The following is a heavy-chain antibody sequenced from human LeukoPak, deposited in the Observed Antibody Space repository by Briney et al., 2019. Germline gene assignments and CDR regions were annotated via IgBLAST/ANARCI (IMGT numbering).Heavy chain of an antibody. CDR3: TADVPTMDKQIDY. Sequence: GGSLRLSCASSGFTFSHAWMSWVRQAPGKGPEWVGRVKSHVDGATTDYAAPVKGRFTISRDDSKDTLYLQMNSLKTEDTAVYYRTADVPTMDKQIDYWGQGTLVTVSS. CDR2: VKSHVDGATT. D-gene: IGHD2-2*03. CDR1: GFTFSHAW. V-gene: IGHV3-15*01. J-gene: IGHJ4*02.